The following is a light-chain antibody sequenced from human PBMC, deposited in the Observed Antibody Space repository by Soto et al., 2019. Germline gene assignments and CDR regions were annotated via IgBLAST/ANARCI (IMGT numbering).Light chain of an antibody. CDR1: QTISSW. V-gene: IGKV1-5*03. CDR3: LQHNSYSWT. Sequence: DVQMTQSPSALSVSVGDRVTITCLASQTISSWLAWYQQKPGKAPKLLIYKASTLKSGVPSRFSGSGSGTEFTLTISSLQPEDFATYYCLQHNSYSWTFGQGTKVDIK. CDR2: KAS. J-gene: IGKJ1*01.